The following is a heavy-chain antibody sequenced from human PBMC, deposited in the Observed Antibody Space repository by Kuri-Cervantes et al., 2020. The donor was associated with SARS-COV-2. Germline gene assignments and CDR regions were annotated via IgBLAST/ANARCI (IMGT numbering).Heavy chain of an antibody. Sequence: ESLKISCTVSGGSISSYYWSWIRQPAGKGLEWIGRIYTSGSTNYNPSLKSRVTISVDTSKNQFSLKLSSVTAADTAVYYCARGAIAAAAFDYWGQGTLVTVSS. D-gene: IGHD6-13*01. CDR2: IYTSGST. J-gene: IGHJ4*02. CDR1: GGSISSYY. CDR3: ARGAIAAAAFDY. V-gene: IGHV4-4*07.